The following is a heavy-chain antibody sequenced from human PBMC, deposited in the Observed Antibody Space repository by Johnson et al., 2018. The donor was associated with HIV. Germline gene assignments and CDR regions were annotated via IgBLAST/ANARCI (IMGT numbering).Heavy chain of an antibody. V-gene: IGHV3-30-3*01. CDR2: ISYDGSNK. CDR3: ARVGADAFDI. CDR1: GFTFSSYW. D-gene: IGHD3-16*01. Sequence: QVQLVESGGGLVQPGGSLRLSCAASGFTFSSYWMSWVRQAPGKGLEWVAVISYDGSNKYYADSVKGRFTISRDNAKNSLYLQMNSLRAEDTGVYYCARVGADAFDIWGQGTMVTVSS. J-gene: IGHJ3*02.